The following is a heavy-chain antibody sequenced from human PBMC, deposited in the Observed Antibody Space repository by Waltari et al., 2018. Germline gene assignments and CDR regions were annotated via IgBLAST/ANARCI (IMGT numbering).Heavy chain of an antibody. D-gene: IGHD2-15*01. CDR1: GFRGGGNF. V-gene: IGHV3-53*01. CDR3: ARVAGTALHRYYHYYMDL. CDR2: SYTVGTT. J-gene: IGHJ6*03. Sequence: EVEVVESGGGLMQPGGSLSLSCAASGFRGGGNFISWVRQAPGKGLEWVSISYTVGTTYFAESVKGRFTISRDNSRNTVYLQMNSLRVEDTAVYFCARVAGTALHRYYHYYMDLWGKGTTVTVSS.